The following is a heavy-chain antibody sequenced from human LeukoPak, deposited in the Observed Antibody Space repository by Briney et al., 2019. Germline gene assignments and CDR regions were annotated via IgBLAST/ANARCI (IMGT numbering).Heavy chain of an antibody. V-gene: IGHV4-34*01. CDR2: INHSGST. CDR1: GGSFSGYY. D-gene: IGHD6-13*01. Sequence: SETLSLTCAVYGGSFSGYYWSGIRQPPGKGLEWIGEINHSGSTNYNPSLKSRVTISVDTSKNQVSLKLTSVTAADTAVYYCARDPEGDDSSWYDYWGQGTLVTVSS. CDR3: ARDPEGDDSSWYDY. J-gene: IGHJ4*02.